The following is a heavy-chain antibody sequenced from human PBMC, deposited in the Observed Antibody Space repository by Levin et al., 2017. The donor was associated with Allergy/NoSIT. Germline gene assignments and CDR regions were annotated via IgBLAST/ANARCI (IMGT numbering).Heavy chain of an antibody. CDR3: AKEGAYYYYDY. Sequence: QRGESLKISCAASGFTFSSYAMSWVRQAPGKGLEWVSAISGSGGSTYYADSVKGRFTISRDNSKNTLYLQMNSLRAEDTAVYYCAKEGAYYYYDYWGQGTLVTVSS. D-gene: IGHD1-26*01. CDR1: GFTFSSYA. V-gene: IGHV3-23*01. J-gene: IGHJ4*02. CDR2: ISGSGGST.